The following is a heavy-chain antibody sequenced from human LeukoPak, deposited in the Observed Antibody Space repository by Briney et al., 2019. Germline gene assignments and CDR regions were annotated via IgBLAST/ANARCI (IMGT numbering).Heavy chain of an antibody. CDR3: AILRLRTGLWWFFDL. Sequence: ASVKVSCKASGYTFNAYYLHWVRQAPGQGLEWMGWINPNSGDTKYAQKFQGRVTMTGDTSISTAYMELSRLRFDDTAAYYWAILRLRTGLWWFFDLWGRGTLVTVSS. V-gene: IGHV1-2*02. CDR1: GYTFNAYY. D-gene: IGHD3/OR15-3a*01. CDR2: INPNSGDT. J-gene: IGHJ2*01.